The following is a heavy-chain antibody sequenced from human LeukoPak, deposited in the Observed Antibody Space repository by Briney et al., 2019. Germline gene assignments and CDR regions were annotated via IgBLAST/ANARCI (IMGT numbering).Heavy chain of an antibody. V-gene: IGHV3-23*01. CDR3: AELGITMIGGV. J-gene: IGHJ6*04. CDR2: ISGNGGST. CDR1: GFTFSSYG. Sequence: PGGSLRLSCAASGFTFSSYGMNWVRQAPGKGLEWVSGISGNGGSTDYADSVKGRFTISRDNAKNSLYLQMNSLRAEDTAVYYCAELGITMIGGVWGKGTTVTISS. D-gene: IGHD3-10*02.